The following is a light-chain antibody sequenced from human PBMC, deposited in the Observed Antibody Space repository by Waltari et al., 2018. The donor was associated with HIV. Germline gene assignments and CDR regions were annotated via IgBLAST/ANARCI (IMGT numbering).Light chain of an antibody. V-gene: IGLV3-10*01. Sequence: SYELTQPPSVSVFPGQTARITCSGDALPKTYVYWYQQKAGEDPLLVIYEDTKRGFGIPPRLSGSTSGTVATLTITAAQVDDEADYYCSSADTSGIVFGGGTKLTVL. CDR2: EDT. J-gene: IGLJ2*01. CDR1: ALPKTY. CDR3: SSADTSGIV.